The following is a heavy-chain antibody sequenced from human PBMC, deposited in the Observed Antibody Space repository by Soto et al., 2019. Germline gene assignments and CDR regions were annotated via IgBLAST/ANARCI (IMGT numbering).Heavy chain of an antibody. CDR3: ARQIYDSDTGPNFKYYFDS. D-gene: IGHD3-22*01. J-gene: IGHJ4*02. CDR2: IDPSDSQT. V-gene: IGHV5-10-1*01. Sequence: GESLKISCKGSGYSFAGYWITLVRQKPGKGLEWMGRIDPSDSQTYYSPSFRGHVTISVTKSITTVFLQWSSLRASDTAMYYCARQIYDSDTGPNFKYYFDSWGQGTPVTVSS. CDR1: GYSFAGYW.